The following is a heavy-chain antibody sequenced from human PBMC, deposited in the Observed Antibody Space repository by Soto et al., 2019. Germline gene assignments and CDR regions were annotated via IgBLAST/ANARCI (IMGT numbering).Heavy chain of an antibody. J-gene: IGHJ5*02. D-gene: IGHD2-2*01. Sequence: ASVKVSCKASGYTFTSYGISWVRQAPGQGLEWMGWISAYNGNTNYAQKLQGRVTMTTDTSTSTAYMELRSLRSDDTAVYYCARDWDCSSTSCPNRFDPWGQGTLVTVSS. CDR3: ARDWDCSSTSCPNRFDP. V-gene: IGHV1-18*01. CDR2: ISAYNGNT. CDR1: GYTFTSYG.